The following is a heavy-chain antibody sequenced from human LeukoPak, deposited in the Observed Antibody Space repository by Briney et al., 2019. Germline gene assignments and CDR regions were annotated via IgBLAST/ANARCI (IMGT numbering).Heavy chain of an antibody. V-gene: IGHV4-59*08. Sequence: SETLSLTCTVSGGSISSYYWSWIRQPPGKGLEWIGYIYYSGSTNYNPSLKSRVTISVDTSKNQFSLKLSSVTAADTAVYYCARHHSSGLNFDYWGQGTLVTVSS. J-gene: IGHJ4*02. CDR2: IYYSGST. D-gene: IGHD6-19*01. CDR1: GGSISSYY. CDR3: ARHHSSGLNFDY.